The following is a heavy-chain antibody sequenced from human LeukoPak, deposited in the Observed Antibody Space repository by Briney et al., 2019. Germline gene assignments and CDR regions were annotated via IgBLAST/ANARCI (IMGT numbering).Heavy chain of an antibody. J-gene: IGHJ5*02. D-gene: IGHD2-21*02. CDR1: GFTFSSYG. V-gene: IGHV3-30*03. Sequence: PGGSLRLSCATSGFTFSSYGTHWVRQAPGKGLEWVAVISYDGSNKYYADSVKGRFTISRDNSKNTLYLQMNSLRVEDTAVYVRDNWVATPGLFDHWGQGTLVTVSS. CDR3: DNWVATPGLFDH. CDR2: ISYDGSNK.